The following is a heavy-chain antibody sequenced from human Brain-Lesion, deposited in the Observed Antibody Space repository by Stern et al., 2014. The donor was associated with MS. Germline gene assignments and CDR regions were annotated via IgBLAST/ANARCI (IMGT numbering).Heavy chain of an antibody. CDR3: ARAHVDTWDWFDP. CDR2: INGDGSRT. D-gene: IGHD5-18*01. V-gene: IGHV3-74*02. J-gene: IGHJ5*02. Sequence: VQLLESGGDLVQPGGSLRLSCTASGFTFSTYWMHWVRQAPGKGLGWVSRINGDGSRTSYADSVKGRFTISRDNAKNTLYVQMNSLRVEDTAVYYCARAHVDTWDWFDPWGQGTLVTVSS. CDR1: GFTFSTYW.